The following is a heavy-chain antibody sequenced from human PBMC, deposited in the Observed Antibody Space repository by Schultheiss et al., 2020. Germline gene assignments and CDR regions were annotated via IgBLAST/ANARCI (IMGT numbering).Heavy chain of an antibody. CDR2: IYSGGST. CDR1: GFTFSSYA. Sequence: GGSLRLSCAASGFTFSSYAMHWVRQAPGKGLEWVAVIYSGGSTYYADSVKGRFTISRDNSKNTLYLQMNSLRAEDTAVYYCAGGRWGPGYYWGQGTLVTVSS. CDR3: AGGRWGPGYY. D-gene: IGHD4-23*01. V-gene: IGHV3-23*03. J-gene: IGHJ4*02.